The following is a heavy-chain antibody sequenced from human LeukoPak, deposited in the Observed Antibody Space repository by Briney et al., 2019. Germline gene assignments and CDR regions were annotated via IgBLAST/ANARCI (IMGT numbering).Heavy chain of an antibody. V-gene: IGHV3-23*01. Sequence: TGGSLRLSCAASGFTFSSYAMSWVRQAPGKGLEWVSAISGSGGSTYYGDSVKGRFTISRDNAKNSLYLQMNSLRAEDTAVYYCARDAIAARPHYGMDVWGQGTTVTVSS. J-gene: IGHJ6*02. CDR1: GFTFSSYA. D-gene: IGHD6-6*01. CDR2: ISGSGGST. CDR3: ARDAIAARPHYGMDV.